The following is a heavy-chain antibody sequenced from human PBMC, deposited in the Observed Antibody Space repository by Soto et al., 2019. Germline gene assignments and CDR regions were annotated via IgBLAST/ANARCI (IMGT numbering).Heavy chain of an antibody. CDR3: ARHSGYDYVFAY. Sequence: QVQLVQSGAEVKKPGASVKVSCKASGYTFTGYYIHWVRQAPGQGLEWMGWINPNNGDTHYAQKFQGRVTMTRDTSTSTAYMELSSLTFDDTAVYYCARHSGYDYVFAYCGQGTLVTVSS. CDR2: INPNNGDT. J-gene: IGHJ4*02. V-gene: IGHV1-2*02. CDR1: GYTFTGYY. D-gene: IGHD5-12*01.